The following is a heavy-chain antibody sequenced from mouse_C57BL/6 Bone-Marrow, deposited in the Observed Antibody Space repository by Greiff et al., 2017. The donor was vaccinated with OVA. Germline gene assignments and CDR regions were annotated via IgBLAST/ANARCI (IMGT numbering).Heavy chain of an antibody. D-gene: IGHD1-1*01. V-gene: IGHV1-81*01. CDR2: IYPRSGNT. CDR3: ARVDYYGSFPFAY. Sequence: QVQLQQSGAELARPGASVKLSCKASGYTFTSYGISWVKQRTGQGLEWIGEIYPRSGNTYYNEKFKGKATLTADKSSSTAYMELRSLTSEDSAVYFCARVDYYGSFPFAYWGQGTLVTVSA. CDR1: GYTFTSYG. J-gene: IGHJ3*01.